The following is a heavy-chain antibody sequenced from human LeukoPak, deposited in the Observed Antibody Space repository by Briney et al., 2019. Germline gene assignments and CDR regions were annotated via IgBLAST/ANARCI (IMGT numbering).Heavy chain of an antibody. J-gene: IGHJ4*02. Sequence: GASVKVSCKASGYTFTGYYMHWVRQAPGQGLEWMGWINPNSGSTNYAQKFQGRVTMTRDTSISTAYMELSRLRSDDTAVYYCARDIGYCSSTSCQTDYWGQGTLVTVSS. V-gene: IGHV1-2*02. D-gene: IGHD2-2*01. CDR2: INPNSGST. CDR1: GYTFTGYY. CDR3: ARDIGYCSSTSCQTDY.